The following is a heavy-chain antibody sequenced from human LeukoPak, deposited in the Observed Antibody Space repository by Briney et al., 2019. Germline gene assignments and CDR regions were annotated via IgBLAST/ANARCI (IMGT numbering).Heavy chain of an antibody. CDR1: GFTFSGSA. V-gene: IGHV3-73*01. Sequence: GGSLRLSCAASGFTFSGSAMHWVRQASGKGLEWVGRIRSKANNYATAYAASVKGRFTISRDDSKNTAYLQMSSLKTEDTAVYYCTRYCSSGSGCYSDIPDYWGQGTLVTVSS. CDR3: TRYCSSGSGCYSDIPDY. D-gene: IGHD2-21*02. J-gene: IGHJ4*02. CDR2: IRSKANNYAT.